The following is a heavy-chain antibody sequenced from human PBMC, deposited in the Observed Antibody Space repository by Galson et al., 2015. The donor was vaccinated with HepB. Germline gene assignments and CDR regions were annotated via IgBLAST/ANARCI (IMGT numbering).Heavy chain of an antibody. CDR2: ISSSSSYT. D-gene: IGHD6-13*01. CDR3: ARVPTSPNSSSWYFGAFDI. V-gene: IGHV3-11*06. CDR1: GFTFSDYY. J-gene: IGHJ3*02. Sequence: SLRLSCAASGFTFSDYYMSWIRQAPGKGLEWVSYISSSSSYTNYADSVKGRFTISRDNAKNSLYLQMNSLRAEDTAVYYCARVPTSPNSSSWYFGAFDIWGQGTMVTVSS.